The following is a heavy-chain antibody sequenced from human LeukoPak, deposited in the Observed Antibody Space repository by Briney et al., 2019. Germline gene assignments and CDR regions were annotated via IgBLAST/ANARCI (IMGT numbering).Heavy chain of an antibody. J-gene: IGHJ6*02. CDR1: GFALSSHW. CDR3: ARNNGMDV. V-gene: IGHV3-7*03. Sequence: GGSLRLSCAASGFALSSHWMTWGRQVPGRGPEWVANVNRDGSETYYLDSVKGRFTISKDNAKNSLYLQMNSLRAEDTALYHCARNNGMDVWGQGTTVIVSS. CDR2: VNRDGSET.